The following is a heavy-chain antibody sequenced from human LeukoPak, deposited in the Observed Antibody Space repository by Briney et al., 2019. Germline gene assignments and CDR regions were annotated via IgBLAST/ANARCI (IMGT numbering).Heavy chain of an antibody. D-gene: IGHD5-12*01. CDR2: IYYSGST. V-gene: IGHV4-59*01. Sequence: SETLSLTCTVSGDSISNYYWSWIRQPPGKGLEWIGYIYYSGSTNYNPSLKSRVTISVDTSKNQFSLKLSSVTAADTAVYYCASTIRGRYSGYDYLPQDYYYYYMDVWGEGTTVTVSS. CDR1: GDSISNYY. J-gene: IGHJ6*03. CDR3: ASTIRGRYSGYDYLPQDYYYYYMDV.